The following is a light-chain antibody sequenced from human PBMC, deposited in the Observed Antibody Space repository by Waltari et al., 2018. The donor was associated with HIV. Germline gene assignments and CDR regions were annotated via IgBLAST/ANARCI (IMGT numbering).Light chain of an antibody. V-gene: IGLV1-47*01. J-gene: IGLJ1*01. Sequence: QSVLTPPPSPSGSPWQSVTIACSGRRSNGGLSYAYWYRQLPGTAPKLPIYRNNQRPSGVPDRFSASKSGTSASLAISGLRSEDEADYYCAAWDDSLSVLYVFGTGTKVTVL. CDR2: RNN. CDR3: AAWDDSLSVLYV. CDR1: RSNGGLSY.